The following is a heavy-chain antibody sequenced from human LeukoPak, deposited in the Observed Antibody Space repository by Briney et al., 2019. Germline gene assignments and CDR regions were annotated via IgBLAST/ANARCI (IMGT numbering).Heavy chain of an antibody. V-gene: IGHV3-23*01. J-gene: IGHJ4*01. CDR1: GFTFSTYA. Sequence: PGGSLRLSCAASGFTFSTYAMNWVRQAPGKGLEWVAAISGSGQSVYYADAVKGRFTISRDNSKNTLHLHLNGPRVEDTALYFCSKQPRGRREGGYFDSWGHGTLVTVSS. CDR3: SKQPRGRREGGYFDS. D-gene: IGHD3-16*01. CDR2: ISGSGQSV.